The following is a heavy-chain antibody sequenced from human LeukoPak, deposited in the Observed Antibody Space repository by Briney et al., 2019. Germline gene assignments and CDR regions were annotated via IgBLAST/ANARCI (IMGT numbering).Heavy chain of an antibody. CDR3: ARDLASSPHYYYYGMDV. CDR2: IYSGGST. Sequence: PGGSLRLSCAASGFTVSSNYMSWVRQAPGKGLMWVSVIYSGGSTYYADSVKGRFTISRDNSKNTLYLQMNSLRAEGTAVYYCARDLASSPHYYYYGMDVWGQGTTVTVSS. D-gene: IGHD6-13*01. CDR1: GFTVSSNY. V-gene: IGHV3-53*01. J-gene: IGHJ6*02.